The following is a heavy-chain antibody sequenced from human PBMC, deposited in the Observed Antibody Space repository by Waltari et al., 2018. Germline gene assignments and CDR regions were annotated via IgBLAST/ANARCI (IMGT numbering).Heavy chain of an antibody. CDR3: AREHYYYDSSGYLGDFDY. Sequence: QVQLQQWGAGLLKPSETLSLTCAVYGGSFSVYYWSWIRQPPGKGLGWIGEINHSGSTNYNPSLKSLVTMSVDTSKNQFSLKLSSVTAADTAVYYCAREHYYYDSSGYLGDFDYWGQGTLVTVSS. J-gene: IGHJ4*02. V-gene: IGHV4-34*01. CDR2: INHSGST. CDR1: GGSFSVYY. D-gene: IGHD3-22*01.